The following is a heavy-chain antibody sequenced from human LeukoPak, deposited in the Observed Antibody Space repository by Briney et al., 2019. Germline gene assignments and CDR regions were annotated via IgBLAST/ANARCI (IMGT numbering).Heavy chain of an antibody. V-gene: IGHV3-30*02. Sequence: GGSLRLSCAASGFTFSSYGMHWVRQAPGKGLEWVAFIRYDGSNKFYADSVKGRFTISRDNSKNTLYLQMNSLRVEDTAVYYCAKDLYGSGSYQTRLFDYWGQGTLVTVSS. CDR3: AKDLYGSGSYQTRLFDY. CDR1: GFTFSSYG. J-gene: IGHJ4*02. CDR2: IRYDGSNK. D-gene: IGHD3-10*01.